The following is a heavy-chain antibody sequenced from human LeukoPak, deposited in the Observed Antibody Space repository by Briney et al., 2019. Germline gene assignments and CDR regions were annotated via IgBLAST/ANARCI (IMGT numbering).Heavy chain of an antibody. CDR2: IGGSDNIV. Sequence: PGGSLRLSCATSGCNFREYDMRWIRQAPGKGLEWVADIGGSDNIVSYGESVRGRFAISRDFATDSLYLQMDSLRAEDTAVYYCAREAVAGAFDLWGQGTLVTVSS. CDR3: AREAVAGAFDL. D-gene: IGHD6-19*01. CDR1: GCNFREYD. J-gene: IGHJ5*02. V-gene: IGHV3-11*01.